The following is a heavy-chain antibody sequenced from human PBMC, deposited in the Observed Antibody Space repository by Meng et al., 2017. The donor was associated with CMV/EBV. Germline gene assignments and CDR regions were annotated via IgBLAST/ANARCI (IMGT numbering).Heavy chain of an antibody. CDR2: IRSKANSYAT. D-gene: IGHD6-6*01. CDR3: TRSVREYSSSSWIFAFDY. V-gene: IGHV3-73*01. Sequence: GGSLRLSCAASGFTFSGSAMHWVRQASGKGLEWVGRIRSKANSYATAYAASVKGRFTISRDDSKNTAYLQMNSLKTEDTAVYYCTRSVREYSSSSWIFAFDYWGQGTLVTVSS. CDR1: GFTFSGSA. J-gene: IGHJ4*02.